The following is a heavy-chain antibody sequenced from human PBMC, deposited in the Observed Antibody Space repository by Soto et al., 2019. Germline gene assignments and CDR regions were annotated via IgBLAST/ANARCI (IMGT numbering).Heavy chain of an antibody. Sequence: GASVKVSCKASGGTFSSYAISWVRQAPGQGLEWMGGIIPIFGTANYAQKFQGRVTITADESTSTAYMELSSLRSEDPAVYYCARDRTVAAAGRGGYYYYYGMDVWGQGTTVTVSS. D-gene: IGHD6-13*01. CDR3: ARDRTVAAAGRGGYYYYYGMDV. J-gene: IGHJ6*02. CDR2: IIPIFGTA. CDR1: GGTFSSYA. V-gene: IGHV1-69*13.